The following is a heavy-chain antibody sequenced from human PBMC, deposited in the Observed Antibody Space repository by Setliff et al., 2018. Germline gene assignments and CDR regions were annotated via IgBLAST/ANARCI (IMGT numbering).Heavy chain of an antibody. J-gene: IGHJ4*02. D-gene: IGHD6-19*01. V-gene: IGHV4-39*07. CDR3: ARGRIAVAGTGVGPFDY. CDR1: GGSISNSTFY. CDR2: INYHGNIFHDGTTHST. Sequence: PSETLSLTCTVSGGSISNSTFYWGWIRQPPGKGLEWIGSINYHGNIFHDGTTHSTYYNPSLKSRVTISVDTSKNQFSLKLSSVTAADTAVYYCARGRIAVAGTGVGPFDYWGQGTLVTVS.